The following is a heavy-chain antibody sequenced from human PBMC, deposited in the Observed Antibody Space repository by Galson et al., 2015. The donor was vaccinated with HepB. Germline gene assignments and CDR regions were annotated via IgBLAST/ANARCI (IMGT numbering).Heavy chain of an antibody. CDR2: IVVGSGNT. D-gene: IGHD4-17*01. Sequence: SVKVSCKASGFTFTSSAVQWVRQARGQRLEWIGWIVVGSGNTNYAQKFQERVTITRDMSTSTAHMELSSLRSEDTAVYYCAAAHYGDYGYYFDYWGQGTLVTVSS. J-gene: IGHJ4*02. CDR3: AAAHYGDYGYYFDY. CDR1: GFTFTSSA. V-gene: IGHV1-58*01.